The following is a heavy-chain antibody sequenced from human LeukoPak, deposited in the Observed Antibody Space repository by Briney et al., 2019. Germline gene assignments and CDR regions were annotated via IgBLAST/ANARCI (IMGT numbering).Heavy chain of an antibody. Sequence: GGSLRLSCAASGFTFSSYAMSWVRQAPGKGLEWVSAISGSGGSTYYADSAKGRFTISRDNAKNSLSLQLNSLRVEDTAVYYCARGHYDVLAASYKWTPDYWGQGTLVTVSS. CDR2: ISGSGGST. J-gene: IGHJ4*02. D-gene: IGHD3-9*01. CDR1: GFTFSSYA. CDR3: ARGHYDVLAASYKWTPDY. V-gene: IGHV3-23*01.